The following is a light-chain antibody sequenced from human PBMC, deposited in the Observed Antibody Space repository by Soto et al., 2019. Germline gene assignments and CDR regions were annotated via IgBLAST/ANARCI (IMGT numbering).Light chain of an antibody. CDR3: AAWDVSLVV. J-gene: IGLJ2*01. CDR2: SDN. Sequence: QSVLTQPPSASGTPGQSVTISCSGSSSNIGTNTVIWYQQLPGAAPKLLIYSDNQRPSEVPDRFSGSKSSTSASLAISGLQSEDEADYYCAAWDVSLVVFGGGTKLTVL. V-gene: IGLV1-44*01. CDR1: SSNIGTNT.